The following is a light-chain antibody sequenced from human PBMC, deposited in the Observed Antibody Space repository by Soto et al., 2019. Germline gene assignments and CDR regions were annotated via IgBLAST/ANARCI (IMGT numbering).Light chain of an antibody. CDR1: QGINNY. V-gene: IGKV1-27*01. CDR2: AAS. CDR3: QKYKSAPWT. Sequence: DIQMTQSPSSLSASVGDRVTITCRASQGINNYLPWYQQKPGKVPKLLIYAASTLQSRVPSRFSGSGSGKDFTLTNNSLRPEDVATYYCQKYKSAPWTFGQGTKVEIK. J-gene: IGKJ1*01.